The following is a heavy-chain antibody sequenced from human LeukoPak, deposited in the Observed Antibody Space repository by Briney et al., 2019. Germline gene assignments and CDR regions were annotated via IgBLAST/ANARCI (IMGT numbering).Heavy chain of an antibody. J-gene: IGHJ4*02. V-gene: IGHV3-33*01. CDR3: ARSIFGVVIPGFDY. CDR1: GFTFSSYG. Sequence: PGGSLRLSRAASGFTFSSYGMHWVRQAPGKGLEWVAVIWYDGSNKYYADSVKGRFTISRDNSKNTLYLQMNSLRAEDTAVYYCARSIFGVVIPGFDYWGQGTLVTVSS. D-gene: IGHD3-3*01. CDR2: IWYDGSNK.